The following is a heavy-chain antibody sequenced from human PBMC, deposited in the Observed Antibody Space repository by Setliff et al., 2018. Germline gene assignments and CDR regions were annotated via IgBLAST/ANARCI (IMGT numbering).Heavy chain of an antibody. D-gene: IGHD2-15*01. CDR3: ARILGYCSGGSCYVPY. V-gene: IGHV4-39*07. Sequence: ETLSLTCTVSGGSISSSNYYRGWIRQPPGKGLEWIGNIYYGGSAYYNPSLKSRVTISVDTSKNQFSLKLSSVTAADTAMYYCARILGYCSGGSCYVPYWGQGTLVTVSS. CDR2: IYYGGSA. J-gene: IGHJ4*02. CDR1: GGSISSSNYY.